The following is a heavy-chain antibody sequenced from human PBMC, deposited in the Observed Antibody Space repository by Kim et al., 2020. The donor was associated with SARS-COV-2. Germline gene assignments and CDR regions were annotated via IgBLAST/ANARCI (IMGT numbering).Heavy chain of an antibody. D-gene: IGHD6-19*01. V-gene: IGHV3-30-3*01. J-gene: IGHJ3*02. Sequence: GGSLRLSCAASGFTFSSYAMHWVRQAPGKGLEWVAVISYDGSNKYYADSVKGRFTISRDNSKNTLYMQMNSLRAEDTAVYYCARGSQHWLVRGACDIWG. CDR3: ARGSQHWLVRGACDI. CDR2: ISYDGSNK. CDR1: GFTFSSYA.